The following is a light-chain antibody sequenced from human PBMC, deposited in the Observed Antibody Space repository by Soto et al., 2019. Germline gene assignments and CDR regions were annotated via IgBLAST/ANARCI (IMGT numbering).Light chain of an antibody. CDR2: DVS. Sequence: EIVLTQSPVTLSLSPGERATLSCRPSQSVSSFLAWYHQKPGQPPRLLIYDVSNRASAIPARFSGSGSGTDVTLTISSIEPEDFAVYYGQQRTDWPPVYTFGQGTKVEIK. CDR1: QSVSSF. CDR3: QQRTDWPPVYT. V-gene: IGKV3-11*01. J-gene: IGKJ2*01.